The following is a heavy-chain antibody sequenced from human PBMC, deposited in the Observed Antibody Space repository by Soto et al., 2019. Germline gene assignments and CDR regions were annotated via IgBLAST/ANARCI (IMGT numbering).Heavy chain of an antibody. CDR1: GFTFKSHA. CDR3: AKDGSYSGYDPRTGVDY. D-gene: IGHD5-12*01. CDR2: ISGSGTST. Sequence: GGSLRLSCAASGFTFKSHAINWVRQAPGKGLEWVSGISGSGTSTYYADSVKGRFTISRDNSENTLYLQMNSLRAEDTAVYYCAKDGSYSGYDPRTGVDYWGQGTLVTVSS. V-gene: IGHV3-23*01. J-gene: IGHJ4*02.